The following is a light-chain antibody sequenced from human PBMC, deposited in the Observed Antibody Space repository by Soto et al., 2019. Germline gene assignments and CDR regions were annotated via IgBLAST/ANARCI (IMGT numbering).Light chain of an antibody. CDR1: SSDVGRYNY. CDR2: EVS. Sequence: QSVLTQPASVSGSPGQSITISCTGTSSDVGRYNYVSWYQQHPGKAPKLMIYEVSNRPSGVSNRFSGSKSGSTASLTISGLQAEDEADYYCSSYTSSSTEVFGGGTKLTV. V-gene: IGLV2-14*01. CDR3: SSYTSSSTEV. J-gene: IGLJ3*02.